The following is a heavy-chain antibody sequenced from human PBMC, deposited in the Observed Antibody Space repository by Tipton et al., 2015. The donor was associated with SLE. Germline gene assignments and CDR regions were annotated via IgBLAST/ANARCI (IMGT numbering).Heavy chain of an antibody. D-gene: IGHD5-18*01. CDR3: ARGYSYGRDAFDI. V-gene: IGHV4-59*11. CDR1: GGSISSHY. Sequence: LRLSCTVSGGSISSHYWSWIRQPPGKGLEWIGYIYYSGSTNYNPSLKSRVTISVDTSKNQFSLKLSSVTAADTAVYYCARGYSYGRDAFDIWGQGTMVTVSS. J-gene: IGHJ3*02. CDR2: IYYSGST.